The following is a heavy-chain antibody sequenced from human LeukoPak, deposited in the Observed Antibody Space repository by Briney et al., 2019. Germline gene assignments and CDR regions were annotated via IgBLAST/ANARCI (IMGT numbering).Heavy chain of an antibody. CDR1: GYTFTGYY. V-gene: IGHV1-2*02. Sequence: EASVKVSCKASGYTFTGYYMHWVRQAPGQGLEWMGWINPNSGGTNYAQKFQGRVTMTRDTSISTAYMELSRLRSDDTAVYYCARGTTVTKAIYYMDVWGKGTTVTVSS. D-gene: IGHD4-17*01. J-gene: IGHJ6*03. CDR2: INPNSGGT. CDR3: ARGTTVTKAIYYMDV.